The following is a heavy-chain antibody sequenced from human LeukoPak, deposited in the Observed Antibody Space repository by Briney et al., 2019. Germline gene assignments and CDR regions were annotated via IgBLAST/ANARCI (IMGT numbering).Heavy chain of an antibody. CDR2: ISGSGPFSTSETTT. V-gene: IGHV3-21*01. Sequence: PGGSLRLSCAASEFTFRSYAMNWVRQAPGKGLEWVSAISGSGPFSTSETTTYYADSVKGRFTISRDNAKNSLYLQMNSLRAEDTAVYYCARGRYDFWSGYPHAFDIWGQGTMVTVSS. CDR3: ARGRYDFWSGYPHAFDI. D-gene: IGHD3-3*01. CDR1: EFTFRSYA. J-gene: IGHJ3*02.